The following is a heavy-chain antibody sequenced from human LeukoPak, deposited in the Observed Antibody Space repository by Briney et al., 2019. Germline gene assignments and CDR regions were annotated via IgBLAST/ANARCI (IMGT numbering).Heavy chain of an antibody. CDR3: ARVYKVGAPHY. J-gene: IGHJ4*02. Sequence: ASVKVSCKASGYTFTGYYMHWVRQAPGQGLEWMGRINPNSGGTNYAQKFRGRVTMTRDTSISTAYMELSRLRSDDTAVYYCARVYKVGAPHYWGQGTLVTVSS. V-gene: IGHV1-2*06. CDR2: INPNSGGT. CDR1: GYTFTGYY. D-gene: IGHD1-26*01.